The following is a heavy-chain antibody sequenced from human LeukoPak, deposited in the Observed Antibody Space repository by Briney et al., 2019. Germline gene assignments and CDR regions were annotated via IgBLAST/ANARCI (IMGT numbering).Heavy chain of an antibody. Sequence: KSGGSLRLSCAASGFTFSSYSMNWVRQAPGKGLEWVSSISSSSSYIYYADSVKGRFTISRDNAKNSLYLQMNSLRAEDTAVYYCARDLGVFDWSQAGCYMDVWGKGTTVTVSS. D-gene: IGHD3-9*01. V-gene: IGHV3-21*01. CDR1: GFTFSSYS. CDR3: ARDLGVFDWSQAGCYMDV. CDR2: ISSSSSYI. J-gene: IGHJ6*03.